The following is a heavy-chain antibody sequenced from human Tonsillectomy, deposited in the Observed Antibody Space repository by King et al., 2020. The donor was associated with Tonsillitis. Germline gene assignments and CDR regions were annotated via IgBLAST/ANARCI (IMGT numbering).Heavy chain of an antibody. CDR1: GGSISSGSYY. Sequence: VQLQESGPGLVKPSQTLSLTCTVSGGSISSGSYYWSWIRQPAGKGLEWIGRIYTSGSTNYNPSLKSRVTMSVDTSKNQFSLKLSSVTAADTAVYYCARELSSSWYEGSGYYYYYMDVWGKGTTVTVSS. D-gene: IGHD6-13*01. J-gene: IGHJ6*03. CDR2: IYTSGST. V-gene: IGHV4-61*02. CDR3: ARELSSSWYEGSGYYYYYMDV.